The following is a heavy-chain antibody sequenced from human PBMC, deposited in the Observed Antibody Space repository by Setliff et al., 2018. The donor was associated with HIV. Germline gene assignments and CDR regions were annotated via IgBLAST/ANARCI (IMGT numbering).Heavy chain of an antibody. CDR3: AKQYSMYYYYYMDV. Sequence: PGGSLRLSCAASGFPFSSYEMNWVRQAPGKGLEWVSYISGSGGSTYYADSVKGRFTISRDNSKNTLYLQMNSLRAEDTAVYYCAKQYSMYYYYYMDVWGKGTTVTVS. D-gene: IGHD6-6*01. V-gene: IGHV3-23*01. CDR1: GFPFSSYE. J-gene: IGHJ6*03. CDR2: ISGSGGST.